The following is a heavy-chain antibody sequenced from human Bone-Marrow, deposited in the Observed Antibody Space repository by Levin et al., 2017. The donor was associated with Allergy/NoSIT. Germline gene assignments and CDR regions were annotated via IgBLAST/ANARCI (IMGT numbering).Heavy chain of an antibody. Sequence: SGGSLRLSCAASGFTFSSYEMNWVRQAPGMGLEWVSYIGSSGSTKYYADSVKGRFTISRDNAKNLLYLQMNSLRAEDTAVYYCARGPDSFDSSGSYYYYGMDVWGQGTTVTVSS. V-gene: IGHV3-48*03. CDR2: IGSSGSTK. CDR3: ARGPDSFDSSGSYYYYGMDV. CDR1: GFTFSSYE. J-gene: IGHJ6*02. D-gene: IGHD3-22*01.